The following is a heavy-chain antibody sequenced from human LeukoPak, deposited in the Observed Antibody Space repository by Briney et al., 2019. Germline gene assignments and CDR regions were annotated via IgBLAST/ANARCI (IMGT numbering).Heavy chain of an antibody. V-gene: IGHV3-21*01. CDR1: GFTFSSYS. CDR2: ISSSSSYI. CDR3: ARDLLYCGGDCYSENY. J-gene: IGHJ4*02. D-gene: IGHD2-21*02. Sequence: VRSLRLSPAPSGFTFSSYSMNWVRQAPGKGLECVSSISSSSSYIYYADSVKGRFTISRDNAKNSLYLQMNSLRAEDTAVYYCARDLLYCGGDCYSENYWGQGTLVTVSS.